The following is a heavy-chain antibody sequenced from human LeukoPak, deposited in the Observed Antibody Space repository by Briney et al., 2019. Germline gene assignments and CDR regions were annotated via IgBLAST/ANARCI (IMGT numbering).Heavy chain of an antibody. D-gene: IGHD2-15*01. Sequence: GGSLRLSCAASGFIFSSYAMHWVRQAPGKGLEWVALISSDGSKTYHADSVKGRFTISRDNAKNSLYLQMNSLRAEDTAVYYCARDKGYCSGGSCCSWFDPWGQGTLVTVSS. J-gene: IGHJ5*02. V-gene: IGHV3-30*07. CDR2: ISSDGSKT. CDR3: ARDKGYCSGGSCCSWFDP. CDR1: GFIFSSYA.